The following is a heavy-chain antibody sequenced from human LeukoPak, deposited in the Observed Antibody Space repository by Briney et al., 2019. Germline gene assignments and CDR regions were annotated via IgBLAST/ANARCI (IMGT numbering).Heavy chain of an antibody. D-gene: IGHD6-6*01. J-gene: IGHJ6*02. CDR3: AKDIGSSSRYYYGMDV. Sequence: PGRSLRLSCAASGFTFDDYAMHWVRQAPGKGLEWVSGISLNSGSIGYADSVKGRFTISRDNAKNSLYLQMNSLRAEDTALYYCAKDIGSSSRYYYGMDVWGQGTTVTVSS. CDR1: GFTFDDYA. V-gene: IGHV3-9*01. CDR2: ISLNSGSI.